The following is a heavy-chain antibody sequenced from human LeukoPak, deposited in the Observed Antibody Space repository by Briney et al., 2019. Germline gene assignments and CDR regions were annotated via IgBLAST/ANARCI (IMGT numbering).Heavy chain of an antibody. CDR3: ARDGPVK. CDR1: GGSILSTIYY. Sequence: SETLSLTCTVSGGSILSTIYYWAWIRQPPGKGLEWIGSIHYSGPTYYNPSLKSRVTISIDTSKSQLSLKLTSVTAADTAVYYCARDGPVKWGQGTLVTVSS. V-gene: IGHV4-39*07. CDR2: IHYSGPT. J-gene: IGHJ4*02. D-gene: IGHD3-22*01.